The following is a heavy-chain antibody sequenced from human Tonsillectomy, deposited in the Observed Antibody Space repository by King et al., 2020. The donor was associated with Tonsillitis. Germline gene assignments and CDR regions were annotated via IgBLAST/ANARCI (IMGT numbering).Heavy chain of an antibody. CDR2: MNPNSGNA. Sequence: QLVQSGAEVKKPGASVKVSCKASGYTFTNYDINWVRQAPGQGLEWMGWMNPNSGNAGYAQKFQDRVTMTRNTSISTAYMELNRLRSEDTAVYYCARTAGTAYWGQGTLVTVSS. D-gene: IGHD1-7*01. CDR1: GYTFTNYD. J-gene: IGHJ4*02. V-gene: IGHV1-8*02. CDR3: ARTAGTAY.